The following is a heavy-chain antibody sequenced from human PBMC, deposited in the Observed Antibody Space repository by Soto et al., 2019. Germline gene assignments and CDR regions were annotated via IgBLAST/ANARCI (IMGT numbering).Heavy chain of an antibody. V-gene: IGHV4-39*01. CDR1: GGSISSSSYY. D-gene: IGHD2-2*01. CDR3: ARRGIVVVPAAMPYFDY. CDR2: IYYSGST. J-gene: IGHJ4*02. Sequence: QLQLQESGPGLVKPSETLSLTCTVSGGSISSSSYYWGWIRQPPGKGLEWIGSIYYSGSTYYNPXLKSRVTISVXXSXHXXSLMLSSGPAADTAVYYCARRGIVVVPAAMPYFDYWGQGTLVTVSS.